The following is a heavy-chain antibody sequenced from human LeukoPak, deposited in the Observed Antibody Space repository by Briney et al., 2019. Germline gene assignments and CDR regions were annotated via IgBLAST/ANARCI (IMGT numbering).Heavy chain of an antibody. V-gene: IGHV3-23*01. CDR1: GFTFSSYA. Sequence: PGGSLRLSCAASGFTFSSYAMSWVRQAPGKGLEWVSTISGSGDSTYYADSVKGRFSISRDNSKSTLYLQMNSLRAEDTAVYYCAKDHAFWSGYYFDYWGQGTLVTVSS. J-gene: IGHJ4*02. D-gene: IGHD3-3*01. CDR3: AKDHAFWSGYYFDY. CDR2: ISGSGDST.